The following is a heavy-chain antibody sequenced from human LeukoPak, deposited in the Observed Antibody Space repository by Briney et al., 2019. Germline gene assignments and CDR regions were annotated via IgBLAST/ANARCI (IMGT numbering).Heavy chain of an antibody. CDR1: GGSISSGDYY. D-gene: IGHD3-10*01. CDR3: AGDPQLVPEEGMDV. Sequence: PSETLSLTCTVSGGSISSGDYYWSWIRQPPGKGLEWIGYIYYSGSTYYNPSLKSRVTISVDTSKNQFSLKLSSVTAADTAVYYCAGDPQLVPEEGMDVWGQGTTVTVSS. J-gene: IGHJ6*02. CDR2: IYYSGST. V-gene: IGHV4-30-4*01.